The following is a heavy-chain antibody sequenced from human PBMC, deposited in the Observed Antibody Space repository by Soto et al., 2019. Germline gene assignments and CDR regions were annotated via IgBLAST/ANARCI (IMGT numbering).Heavy chain of an antibody. Sequence: ASVKVSFKASGYMFTGNYMHWVRQAPGQGLEYMGWINPNSGATNYAQKFQGRVTMTWDTSISTAYVELSRLRSDDTAVYYCAPHYPDSSGYYDHWGQGTLVPVST. CDR3: APHYPDSSGYYDH. V-gene: IGHV1-2*02. CDR2: INPNSGAT. CDR1: GYMFTGNY. D-gene: IGHD3-22*01. J-gene: IGHJ4*02.